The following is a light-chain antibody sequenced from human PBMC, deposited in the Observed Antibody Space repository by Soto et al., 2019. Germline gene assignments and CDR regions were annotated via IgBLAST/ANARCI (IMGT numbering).Light chain of an antibody. CDR2: KAS. J-gene: IGKJ1*01. Sequence: DIQMTQSPSTLSASVGDRVTITCRASQSFSSYLAWYQQKPGKAPKLLIYKASNLETGVTSRFSGSGSGSEFTLTISSLQPDDFATYYCQQYDRFWTFGQGTKVEVK. V-gene: IGKV1-5*03. CDR1: QSFSSY. CDR3: QQYDRFWT.